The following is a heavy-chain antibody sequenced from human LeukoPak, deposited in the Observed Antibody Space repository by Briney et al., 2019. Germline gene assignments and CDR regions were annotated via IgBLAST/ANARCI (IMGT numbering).Heavy chain of an antibody. D-gene: IGHD3-22*01. CDR1: GFTFSDYY. CDR3: ARVREPSYSSGYYSLNYYYYMDV. V-gene: IGHV3-11*01. J-gene: IGHJ6*03. CDR2: ISSSGSTI. Sequence: GGSLRPSCAASGFTFSDYYMSWIRQAPGKGLEWVSYISSSGSTIYYADSVKGRFTISRDNAKNSLYLQMNSLRAEDTAVYYCARVREPSYSSGYYSLNYYYYMDVWGRGTTVTVSS.